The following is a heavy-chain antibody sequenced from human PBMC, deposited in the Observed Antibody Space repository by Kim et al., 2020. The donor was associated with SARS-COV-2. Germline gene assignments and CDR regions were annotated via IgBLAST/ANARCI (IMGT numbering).Heavy chain of an antibody. V-gene: IGHV3-11*06. J-gene: IGHJ4*02. CDR1: GFTFSDYQ. CDR3: ARDHGSSSFDY. CDR2: FNIGSSYT. D-gene: IGHD6-6*01. Sequence: GGSLRLSCAASGFTFSDYQMNWFRQAPGRGLECVSYFNIGSSYTNYADSVKGRFTISRDDAKNSLYLQMNSLRVEDTAVYYCARDHGSSSFDYWGQG.